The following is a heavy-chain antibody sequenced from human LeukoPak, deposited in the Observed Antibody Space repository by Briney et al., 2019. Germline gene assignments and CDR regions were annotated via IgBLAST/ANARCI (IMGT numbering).Heavy chain of an antibody. J-gene: IGHJ4*02. CDR2: IYYSGST. CDR3: AGHDCSSTSCYHYFDY. Sequence: SETLSLTCTVSGGSISSYYWSWIRQPPGKGLEWIGYIYYSGSTNYNPSLKSRVTISVDTSKNQFSLKLSSVTAADTAVYYCAGHDCSSTSCYHYFDYWGQGTLVTVSS. V-gene: IGHV4-59*12. CDR1: GGSISSYY. D-gene: IGHD2-2*01.